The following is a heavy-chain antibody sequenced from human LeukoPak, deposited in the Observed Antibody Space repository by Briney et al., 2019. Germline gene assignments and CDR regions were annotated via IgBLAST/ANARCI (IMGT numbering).Heavy chain of an antibody. D-gene: IGHD1-26*01. CDR1: GGSISSHY. V-gene: IGHV4-59*08. CDR3: ARGGAFLTD. J-gene: IGHJ4*02. Sequence: SETLSLTCTVSGGSISSHYWTWIRQPPGKGLEWIGYIYFTGSTNYNPSLKSRVTISVDMSNNRFSLNLNSVTAADTAVYYCARGGAFLTDWGQGTLVTVSS. CDR2: IYFTGST.